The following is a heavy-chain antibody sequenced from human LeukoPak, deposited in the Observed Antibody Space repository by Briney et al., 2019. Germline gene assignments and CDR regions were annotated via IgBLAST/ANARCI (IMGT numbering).Heavy chain of an antibody. D-gene: IGHD6-19*01. CDR3: ARTSRWGSGWFLGVAAFDI. V-gene: IGHV3-48*01. J-gene: IGHJ3*02. CDR1: GFTFSNYN. CDR2: ISSSSSTI. Sequence: GGSLRLSCAASGFTFSNYNMNWVRQAPGKGLEWVSYISSSSSTIYYADSVKGRFTISRDNAKNSLYLQMNSLRAEDTAVYYCARTSRWGSGWFLGVAAFDIWGQGTMVTVSS.